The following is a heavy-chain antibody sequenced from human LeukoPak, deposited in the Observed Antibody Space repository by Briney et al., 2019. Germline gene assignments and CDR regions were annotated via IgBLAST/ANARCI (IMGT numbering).Heavy chain of an antibody. V-gene: IGHV4-39*01. D-gene: IGHD6-13*01. J-gene: IGHJ4*02. CDR3: ARYPPPGVAAAGTVVH. CDR1: GGSTISRTYF. CDR2: IDYTGST. Sequence: SETLSLTCTLCGGSTISRTYFWGWIRRPPGKGLEWIGSIDYTGSTCYNPSLQGRVTMSADTSKNQFSLKLRSVTAADTAVYYCARYPPPGVAAAGTVVHWGQGTLVTVSS.